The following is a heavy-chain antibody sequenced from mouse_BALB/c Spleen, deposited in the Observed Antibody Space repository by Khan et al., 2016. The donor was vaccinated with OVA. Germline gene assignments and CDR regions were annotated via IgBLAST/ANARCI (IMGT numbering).Heavy chain of an antibody. CDR3: SRPPFTTAWYFDV. CDR1: GFTFSDYA. CDR2: VSTGGTYT. J-gene: IGHJ1*01. D-gene: IGHD1-1*01. Sequence: EVELVESGGGLVKPGGSLKLSCAASGFTFSDYAMSWVRQTPEKRLEWVATVSTGGTYTYFPDSVKGRFTISRENAKNTLYLKMNSLRSEDSAMSCCSRPPFTTAWYFDVWGAGTTVTVSS. V-gene: IGHV5-9-3*01.